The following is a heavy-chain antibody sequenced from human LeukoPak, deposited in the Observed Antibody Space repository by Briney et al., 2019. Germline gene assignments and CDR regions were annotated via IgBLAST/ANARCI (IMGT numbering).Heavy chain of an antibody. CDR1: GFTFSSYA. V-gene: IGHV3-30-3*01. CDR3: AREPSTGDSSEFDY. J-gene: IGHJ4*02. CDR2: ISYDGSNK. D-gene: IGHD3-22*01. Sequence: GGSLRLSCAASGFTFSSYAMHWVRQAPGKGLEWVAAISYDGSNKYYADSVKGRFTISRDNSKNTLYLQMNSLRAEDTAVYYCAREPSTGDSSEFDYWGQGTLVTVSS.